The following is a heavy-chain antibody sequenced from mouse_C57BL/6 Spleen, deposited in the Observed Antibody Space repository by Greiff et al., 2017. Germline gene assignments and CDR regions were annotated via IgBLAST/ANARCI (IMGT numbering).Heavy chain of an antibody. CDR3: ANYYGSSFDY. CDR1: GFTFSSYG. D-gene: IGHD1-1*01. CDR2: ISSGGSYN. Sequence: EVKLMESGGDLVKPGGSLKLSCAASGFTFSSYGMSWVRQTPDKRLEWVATISSGGSYNYYPDSVKGRFTISRDNAKNTLYLQMSSLKSEDTAMYYCANYYGSSFDYWGQGTTLTVSS. J-gene: IGHJ2*01. V-gene: IGHV5-6*01.